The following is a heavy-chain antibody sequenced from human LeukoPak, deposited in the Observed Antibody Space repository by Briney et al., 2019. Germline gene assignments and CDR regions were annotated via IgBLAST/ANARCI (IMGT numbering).Heavy chain of an antibody. V-gene: IGHV1-58*01. CDR3: AADRRAQGYYYGSGGFGV. CDR2: IVIDSDSANT. Sequence: SVKVSCKASGFTFTNFPLQWVRQIRGQRLEWIGWIVIDSDSANTNFAKKFQETVTLTRDMSTSTAYMEINNLRSEDTAVYYCAADRRAQGYYYGSGGFGVWGQGTLVTVSS. D-gene: IGHD3-10*01. CDR1: GFTFTNFP. J-gene: IGHJ4*02.